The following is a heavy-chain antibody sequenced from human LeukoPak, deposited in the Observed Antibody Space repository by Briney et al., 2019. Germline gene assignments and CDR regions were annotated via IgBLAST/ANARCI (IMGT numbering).Heavy chain of an antibody. CDR1: GFTFSSYS. J-gene: IGHJ5*02. CDR2: ISSSSSYI. V-gene: IGHV3-21*01. D-gene: IGHD2-2*01. CDR3: AGSIVVVPAATFDP. Sequence: GGSLRLSCAASGFTFSSYSMNWVRQAPGKGLEWVSSISSSSSYIYYADSVKGRFTISRDNAKNSLYLQMNSLRAEDTAVYYCAGSIVVVPAATFDPWGQGTLVTVSS.